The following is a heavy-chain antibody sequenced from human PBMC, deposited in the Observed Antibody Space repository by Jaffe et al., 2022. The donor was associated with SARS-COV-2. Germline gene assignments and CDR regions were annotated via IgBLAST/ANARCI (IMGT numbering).Heavy chain of an antibody. Sequence: QVRLQESGPRLVRPSETLSLTCSVSGDSVARSGYYWGWIRQPPGMGLEWIGRVHYSGSTYYNTSLKSRLSISVDTSKNQLSLKLTSVTAADTAVYYCAREALIEYCTNDVCPQPYYGMDVWGQGTTVTVSS. CDR1: GDSVARSGYY. CDR2: VHYSGST. V-gene: IGHV4-39*02. CDR3: AREALIEYCTNDVCPQPYYGMDV. D-gene: IGHD2-8*01. J-gene: IGHJ6*02.